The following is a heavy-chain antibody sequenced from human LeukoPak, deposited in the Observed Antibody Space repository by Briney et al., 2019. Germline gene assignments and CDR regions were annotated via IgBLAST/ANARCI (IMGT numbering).Heavy chain of an antibody. CDR1: GYTFTSYD. J-gene: IGHJ3*02. D-gene: IGHD3-9*01. Sequence: ASVKVSCKASGYTFTSYDINWVRQATGQGLEWMGWMNPNSGNTGYAQEFQGRVTMTRNTSIGTAYMELSSLRSEDTAVYYCARGGYDILTGHIDAFDIWGQGTMVTVSS. CDR3: ARGGYDILTGHIDAFDI. V-gene: IGHV1-8*01. CDR2: MNPNSGNT.